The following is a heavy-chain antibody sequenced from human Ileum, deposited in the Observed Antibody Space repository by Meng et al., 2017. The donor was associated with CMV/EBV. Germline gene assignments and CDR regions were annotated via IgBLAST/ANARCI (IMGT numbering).Heavy chain of an antibody. J-gene: IGHJ6*02. V-gene: IGHV3-74*01. Sequence: GESLKISCAASGFTFSSYWMHWVRQAPGKGLVWVSRINSDGSSTSYAGSVKGRFTISRDNAKNTLYLQMNSLRAEDTTVYYCARDLDYSNPNYYYYGMDVWGQGTTVTVSS. CDR3: ARDLDYSNPNYYYYGMDV. CDR2: INSDGSST. CDR1: GFTFSSYW. D-gene: IGHD4-11*01.